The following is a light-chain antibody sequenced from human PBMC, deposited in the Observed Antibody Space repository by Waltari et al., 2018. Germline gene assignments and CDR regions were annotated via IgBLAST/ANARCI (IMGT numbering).Light chain of an antibody. Sequence: EIVLTQSPGTLSLSPGERATLSCRASQSVSSSYLAWYQQKSGQAPRVLIHGASNRATGIPDRFSGSGSGTDFTLTISRLEPEDFAVYYCQQYGSSPWTFGQGTKVEIK. CDR1: QSVSSSY. V-gene: IGKV3-20*01. CDR2: GAS. J-gene: IGKJ1*01. CDR3: QQYGSSPWT.